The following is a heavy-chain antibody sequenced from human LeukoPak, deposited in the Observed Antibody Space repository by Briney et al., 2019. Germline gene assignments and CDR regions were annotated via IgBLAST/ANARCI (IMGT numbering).Heavy chain of an antibody. CDR1: GGSISSSSYY. J-gene: IGHJ5*02. CDR2: IYYSGST. Sequence: SETLSLTCTVSGGSISSSSYYWGWIRQPPGKGLEWIGSIYYSGSTFYNPSLKSRLTISVDTSKNQFSLKLNSVTAADTAVYYCAREDITPGSNWFDPWGQGTLVTVSS. D-gene: IGHD1-14*01. CDR3: AREDITPGSNWFDP. V-gene: IGHV4-39*07.